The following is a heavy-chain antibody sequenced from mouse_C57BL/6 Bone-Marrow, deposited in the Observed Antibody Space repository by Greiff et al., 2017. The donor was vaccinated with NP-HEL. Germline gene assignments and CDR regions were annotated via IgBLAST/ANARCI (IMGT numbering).Heavy chain of an antibody. J-gene: IGHJ3*01. Sequence: EVHLVESGGGLVQPGGSLKLSCAASGFTFSDYYMYWVRQTPEKRLEWVAYISNGGGSTYYPDTVKGRFTISRDNAKNTLYLQMSRLKSEDTAMYYCARDPYYGSSYGFAYWGQGTLVTVSA. D-gene: IGHD1-1*01. CDR3: ARDPYYGSSYGFAY. V-gene: IGHV5-12*01. CDR2: ISNGGGST. CDR1: GFTFSDYY.